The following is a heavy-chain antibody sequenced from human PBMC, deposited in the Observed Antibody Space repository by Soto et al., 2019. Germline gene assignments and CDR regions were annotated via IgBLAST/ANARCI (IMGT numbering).Heavy chain of an antibody. V-gene: IGHV3-21*01. CDR3: ARVGYSSGWWPDY. CDR2: LSSSSSYI. J-gene: IGHJ4*02. Sequence: EVLLVESGGGLVQPGGSLRLSCAASGFTFSSYSMMWVRQAPGKGLEWVSLLSSSSSYIYFADSLKGRFTISRDNAKNSLYLQMNSLRAEDTAVYYCARVGYSSGWWPDYWGQGTLVTVSS. CDR1: GFTFSSYS. D-gene: IGHD6-19*01.